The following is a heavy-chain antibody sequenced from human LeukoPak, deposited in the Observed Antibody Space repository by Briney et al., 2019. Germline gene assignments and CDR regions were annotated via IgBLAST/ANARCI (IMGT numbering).Heavy chain of an antibody. CDR2: INHSGST. CDR1: GGSFSGYY. J-gene: IGHJ6*04. V-gene: IGHV4-34*01. CDR3: ARERCSSTSCYRYYYYGMDV. D-gene: IGHD2-2*02. Sequence: SETLSLTCAVYGGSFSGYYWSWIRQPPGKGLEWIGEINHSGSTNYNPSLKSRVTISVDTSKNQFSLKLSSVTAADTAVYYRARERCSSTSCYRYYYYGMDVWGKGTTVTVSS.